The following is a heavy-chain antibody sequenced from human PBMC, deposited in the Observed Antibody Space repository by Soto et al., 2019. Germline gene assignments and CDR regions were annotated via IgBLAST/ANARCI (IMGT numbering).Heavy chain of an antibody. CDR2: INPDGSST. D-gene: IGHD3-3*01. V-gene: IGHV3-74*01. Sequence: GGSLRLSCAASGFTFSNYWMHWVRQALGKGLVWVSRINPDGSSTSYADSVKGRFTISRDNAKNTLYLQMNSLRAEDMAVYYYAIDSKTYYDFWSGYSGAFDIWGQVTMVTVSS. CDR3: AIDSKTYYDFWSGYSGAFDI. J-gene: IGHJ3*02. CDR1: GFTFSNYW.